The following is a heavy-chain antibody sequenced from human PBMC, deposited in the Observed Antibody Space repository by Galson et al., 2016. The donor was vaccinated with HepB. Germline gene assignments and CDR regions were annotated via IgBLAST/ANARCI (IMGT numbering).Heavy chain of an antibody. CDR3: ARERHGSGRDVLYI. V-gene: IGHV1-18*04. J-gene: IGHJ3*02. Sequence: SVKVSCKASGYTFTSYEINWVRQAPGQGLEWMGWVSANNGNANYAEKLRGRVTLTTDTSTTTAYLELRSLSSDDTAVYYCARERHGSGRDVLYIWGQGTLVTVSS. CDR2: VSANNGNA. D-gene: IGHD3-10*01. CDR1: GYTFTSYE.